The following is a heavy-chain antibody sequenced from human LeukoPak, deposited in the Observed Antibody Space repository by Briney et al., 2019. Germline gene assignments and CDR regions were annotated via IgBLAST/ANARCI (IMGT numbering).Heavy chain of an antibody. Sequence: GGSLRLSCAASGFTFSSYGMHWVRQAPGKGLEWVAVISYDGSNKYYADSVKGRFTISRDNSKNTLYLQMNSLRAEDTAVYYCAKDQYSGSYYGTFLDYWGQGTLVIVSS. D-gene: IGHD1-26*01. CDR3: AKDQYSGSYYGTFLDY. CDR1: GFTFSSYG. V-gene: IGHV3-30*18. CDR2: ISYDGSNK. J-gene: IGHJ4*02.